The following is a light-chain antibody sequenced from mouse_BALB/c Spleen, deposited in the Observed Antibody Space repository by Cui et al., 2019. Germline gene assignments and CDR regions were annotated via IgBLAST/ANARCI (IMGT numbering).Light chain of an antibody. J-gene: IGKJ2*01. V-gene: IGKV5-43*01. CDR2: YSS. CDR1: RSIRNN. CDR3: QQSISWPHT. Sequence: DIVLTQSPATLSVTPGDSVSLSCRASRSIRNNLHWYQQKSHETPRLLINYSSLSISGIPSRFSGSVAGTDFSLSNNSVETEDFGMYFCQQSISWPHTFGGGTKLEIK.